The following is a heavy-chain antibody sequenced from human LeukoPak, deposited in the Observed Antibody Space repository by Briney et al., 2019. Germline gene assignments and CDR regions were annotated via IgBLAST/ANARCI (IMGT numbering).Heavy chain of an antibody. V-gene: IGHV4-30-4*01. CDR3: ARDSSGYYFDY. D-gene: IGHD3-22*01. CDR2: IYYSGST. J-gene: IGHJ4*02. CDR1: GGSISSGDYY. Sequence: PSETLSLTCTVSGGSISSGDYYWSWIRQPPGKGLEWIGYIYYSGSTYYNPSLKSRVTISADTSKNQFSLKLSSVTAADTAVYYCARDSSGYYFDYWGQGTLVTVSS.